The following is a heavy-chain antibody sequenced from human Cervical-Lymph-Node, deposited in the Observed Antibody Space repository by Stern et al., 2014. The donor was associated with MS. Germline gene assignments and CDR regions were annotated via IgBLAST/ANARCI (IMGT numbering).Heavy chain of an antibody. CDR2: ITNVGST. J-gene: IGHJ4*02. D-gene: IGHD1-1*01. Sequence: EVHLVESGGGVIQPGGSLRLSCTASGFTGSRDYMTWVRQAPGKGLEWVSLITNVGSTFYTDSVKGRFTISRDDSKNTVYLHMTSLRAEDTAMYYCARDTSSPERSDWWGQGTLVTVSS. V-gene: IGHV3-53*01. CDR1: GFTGSRDY. CDR3: ARDTSSPERSDW.